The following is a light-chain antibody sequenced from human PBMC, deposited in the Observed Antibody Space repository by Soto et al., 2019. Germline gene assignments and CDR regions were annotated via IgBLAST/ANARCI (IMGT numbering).Light chain of an antibody. V-gene: IGKV2-30*02. CDR1: QSLVHSDGNTH. Sequence: DVVMTQSPLSLPVTLGQPASISCRSTQSLVHSDGNTHLNWFQQRPGQSPRRLICKVSTRDSGVTDRFSGSASGTDFTLKISRVDAEDVGVYYCMQGTHWPYTFGQGTKLEIK. CDR3: MQGTHWPYT. J-gene: IGKJ2*01. CDR2: KVS.